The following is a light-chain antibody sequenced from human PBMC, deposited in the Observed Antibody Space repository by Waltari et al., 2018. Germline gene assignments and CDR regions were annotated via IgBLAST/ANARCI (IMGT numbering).Light chain of an antibody. V-gene: IGLV3-19*01. CDR2: DED. CDR3: NTRDISGDHLV. CDR1: GLRTFY. Sequence: AVSVALGQTVRITCQGGGLRTFYANWYQQKPGQAPLLVIYDEDNRPSGIPDRFSGSRSGNTAFLTISGVQAEDEADYYCNTRDISGDHLVFGSGTKVTVL. J-gene: IGLJ1*01.